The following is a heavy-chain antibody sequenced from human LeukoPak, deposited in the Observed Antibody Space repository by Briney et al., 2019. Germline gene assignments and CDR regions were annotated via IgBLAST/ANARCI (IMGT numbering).Heavy chain of an antibody. D-gene: IGHD6-6*01. Sequence: PSETLSLTCTVSGGSISSGGYYWSWIRQHPGKGLEWIGYIYYSGSTYYNPSLKSRVTISVDTSKNQFSLKLSSMTAADTAVYYCARVKARAFDIWGQGTMVTVSS. CDR1: GGSISSGGYY. CDR2: IYYSGST. V-gene: IGHV4-31*03. J-gene: IGHJ3*02. CDR3: ARVKARAFDI.